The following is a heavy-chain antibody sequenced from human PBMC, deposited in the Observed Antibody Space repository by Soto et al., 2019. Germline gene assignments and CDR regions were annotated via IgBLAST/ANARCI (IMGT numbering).Heavy chain of an antibody. CDR3: ARGPLYYYDSSGLNLLDP. J-gene: IGHJ5*02. CDR1: GYTFTSYG. Sequence: ASVKVSCKASGYTFTSYGISWVRQAPGQGLEWMGWISAYNGNTNYAQKLQGRVTMTTDTSTSTAYMELRGLRSDDTAVYYCARGPLYYYDSSGLNLLDPWGQGSLVTDS. V-gene: IGHV1-18*01. CDR2: ISAYNGNT. D-gene: IGHD3-22*01.